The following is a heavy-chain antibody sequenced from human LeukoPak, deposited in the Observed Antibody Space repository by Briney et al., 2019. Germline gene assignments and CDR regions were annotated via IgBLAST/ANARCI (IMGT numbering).Heavy chain of an antibody. CDR3: AREGDYYYGSGSYYFDY. CDR2: IYSSGST. Sequence: SETLSLTCTVSGASISGSGYYWGWIRQPPGKGLEWIGSIYSSGSTYYNASLQSRVTISIETSKNQISLRLNSVTAADTAVYYCAREGDYYYGSGSYYFDYWGQGTLVTVSS. J-gene: IGHJ4*02. D-gene: IGHD3-10*01. V-gene: IGHV4-39*02. CDR1: GASISGSGYY.